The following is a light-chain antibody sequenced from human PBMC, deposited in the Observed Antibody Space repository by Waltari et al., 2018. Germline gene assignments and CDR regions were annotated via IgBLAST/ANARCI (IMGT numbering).Light chain of an antibody. CDR2: SND. V-gene: IGLV1-44*01. CDR3: AAWDNSLDAWV. J-gene: IGLJ3*02. Sequence: QSVLTQPLSMSGTPGQGVTISCSGSSSTIGRDTVNWYQQLPGTAPNLLIYSNDQRPSGVPDRFSGSKSGTSASLAISGLQSDDEADYYCAAWDNSLDAWVFGGGTKLTVL. CDR1: SSTIGRDT.